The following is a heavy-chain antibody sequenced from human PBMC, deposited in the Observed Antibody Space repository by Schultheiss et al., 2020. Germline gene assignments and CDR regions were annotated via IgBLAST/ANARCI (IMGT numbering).Heavy chain of an antibody. CDR1: GFTVSNNY. D-gene: IGHD7-27*01. J-gene: IGHJ4*02. V-gene: IGHV3-33*08. Sequence: GGSLRLSCAASGFTVSNNYMSWVRQAPGKGLEWVAVIWYDGSNKYYADSVKGRFTGSRDNSRNTVFLEMNNLRAEDTAVYFCATDFNWGSAYWGQGTLVTVSS. CDR2: IWYDGSNK. CDR3: ATDFNWGSAY.